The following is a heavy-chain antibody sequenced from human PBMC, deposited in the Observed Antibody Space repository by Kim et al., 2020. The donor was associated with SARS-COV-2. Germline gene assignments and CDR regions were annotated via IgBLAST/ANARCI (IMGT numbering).Heavy chain of an antibody. CDR1: GFTFSPFA. CDR2: IRSDESKR. Sequence: GGSLRLSCIASGFTFSPFAVHWVRQAPGKGLEWVAVIRSDESKRYYGESVKDRFTISRDNSQNTVYLQMNNLRAEDTAIYHCARNYGSGTVIGDVWGHGT. CDR3: ARNYGSGTVIGDV. V-gene: IGHV3-33*01. J-gene: IGHJ3*01. D-gene: IGHD3-10*01.